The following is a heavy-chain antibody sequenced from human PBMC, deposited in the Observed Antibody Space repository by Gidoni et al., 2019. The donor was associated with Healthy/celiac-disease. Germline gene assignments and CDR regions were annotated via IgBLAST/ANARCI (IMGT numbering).Heavy chain of an antibody. CDR3: ARSRGDRFSYWYFDL. Sequence: QLQLQESGPGLVKPSETLSLTCTVSGGSIRSSSYYWGWIRQPPGKGLEWIGSIYYSGSTYYNPSLKSRVTISVDTSKNQFSLKLSSVTAADTAVYYCARSRGDRFSYWYFDLWGRGTLVTVSS. V-gene: IGHV4-39*01. D-gene: IGHD2-21*01. J-gene: IGHJ2*01. CDR1: GGSIRSSSYY. CDR2: IYYSGST.